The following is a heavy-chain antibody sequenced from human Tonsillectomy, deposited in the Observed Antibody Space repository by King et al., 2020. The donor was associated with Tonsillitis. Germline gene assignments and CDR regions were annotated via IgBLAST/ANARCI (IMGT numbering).Heavy chain of an antibody. CDR3: ARETYYYDSSGYYSFDY. V-gene: IGHV3-23*04. J-gene: IGHJ4*02. CDR2: ISVSGGST. CDR1: GFTFSSYA. D-gene: IGHD3-22*01. Sequence: VQLVESGVGLVQPGGSLRLSCSASGFTFSSYAMNWVRQAPGKGLEWVSAISVSGGSTYYAGSVEGRFTSSRDNSKNTLYLQMNSLRAEDTAVYYCARETYYYDSSGYYSFDYWGQGTLVTVSS.